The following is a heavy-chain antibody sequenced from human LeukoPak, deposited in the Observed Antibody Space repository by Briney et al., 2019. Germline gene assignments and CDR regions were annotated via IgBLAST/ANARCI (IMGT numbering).Heavy chain of an antibody. CDR1: GFTFSSYW. V-gene: IGHV3-7*01. J-gene: IGHJ4*02. CDR2: IEQDGSQK. Sequence: GGSLRLSRAPSGFTFSSYWLSWVRQAPGKGLEWVASIEQDGSQKYYVDSVRGRFTISRDNAKNSVYLQTNSLRVEDTAVYYCARNSGSNPFDYWGQGTLVTVSS. CDR3: ARNSGSNPFDY. D-gene: IGHD1-26*01.